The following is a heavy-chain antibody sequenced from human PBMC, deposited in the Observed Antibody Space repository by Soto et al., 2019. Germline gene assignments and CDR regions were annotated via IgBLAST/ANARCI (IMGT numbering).Heavy chain of an antibody. J-gene: IGHJ4*02. CDR1: GFSISPHA. CDR2: FSGRSGDT. V-gene: IGHV3-23*01. D-gene: IGHD6-19*01. Sequence: EVQLLESGGALLQPGGPRGLPGVASGFSISPHALTWARKLPGKGLEWVSSFSGRSGDTYYAASVKGRFTISGDSSKNTVILQMNNLRADDTAVYYCARDSSAWPNYFDSWGQGIQVTVSS. CDR3: ARDSSAWPNYFDS.